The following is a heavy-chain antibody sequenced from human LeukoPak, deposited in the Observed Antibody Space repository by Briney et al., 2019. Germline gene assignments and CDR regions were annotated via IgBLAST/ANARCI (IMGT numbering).Heavy chain of an antibody. CDR2: IIGKGDST. V-gene: IGHV3-23*01. CDR3: VRDSPGYGAYDFD. D-gene: IGHD5-12*01. CDR1: GFTFSSYA. Sequence: GGSLRLSCAASGFTFSSYAMSWVRQAPGKGLERVSIIIGKGDSTYYADSVKGRFTISRDNSKNPLYLQMNNLSAEDTAVYYCVRDSPGYGAYDFDWGQGTLVTVSS. J-gene: IGHJ4*02.